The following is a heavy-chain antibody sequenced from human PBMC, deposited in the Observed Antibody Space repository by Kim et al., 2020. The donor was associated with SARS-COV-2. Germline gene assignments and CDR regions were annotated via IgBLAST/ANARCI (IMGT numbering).Heavy chain of an antibody. CDR3: AKVGDYDSSGFYAFFRN. D-gene: IGHD3-22*01. J-gene: IGHJ4*02. V-gene: IGHV3-74*01. Sequence: SVKGRFTISRDNAKNTLYLQMNGLRTEDTAVYDCAKVGDYDSSGFYAFFRNWGQGTRVTVSS.